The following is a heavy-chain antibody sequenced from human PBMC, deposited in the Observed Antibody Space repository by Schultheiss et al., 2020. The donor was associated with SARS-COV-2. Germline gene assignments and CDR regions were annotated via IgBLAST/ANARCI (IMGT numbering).Heavy chain of an antibody. CDR3: ARGVSVTTGPGWFDP. CDR1: GGSFSVYY. Sequence: SETLSLTCAVYGGSFSVYYWTWIRQPPGKGLEWIGEINHSGSTNYNPSLKSRVTISVDTSKNQFSLKLSSVTAADTAVYYCARGVSVTTGPGWFDPWGQGTLVTVSS. V-gene: IGHV4-34*01. CDR2: INHSGST. D-gene: IGHD4-17*01. J-gene: IGHJ5*02.